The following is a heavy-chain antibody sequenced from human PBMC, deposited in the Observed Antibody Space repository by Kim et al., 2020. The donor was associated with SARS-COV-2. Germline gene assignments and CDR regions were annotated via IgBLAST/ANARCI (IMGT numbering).Heavy chain of an antibody. CDR3: ARGRIAVDY. J-gene: IGHJ4*02. Sequence: GSTNYTPSLNSRVTISVDTSKNQFSLKLGSVTAADTAVYYCARGRIAVDYWGQGTLVTVSS. D-gene: IGHD6-19*01. V-gene: IGHV4-34*01. CDR2: GST.